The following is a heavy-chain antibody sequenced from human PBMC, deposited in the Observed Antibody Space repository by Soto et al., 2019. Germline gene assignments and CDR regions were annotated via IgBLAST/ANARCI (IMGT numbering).Heavy chain of an antibody. Sequence: PSETLSLTCAVYGGSFSGYYWSWIRHPPGKELEWIGEINHSGSTNYNPSLKSRVTISVDTSKDQFYLKLSSVTAADTAVYYCARGTPPYSSSSTGDWSGPRGQGPFGAVSS. CDR2: INHSGST. V-gene: IGHV4-34*01. CDR3: ARGTPPYSSSSTGDWSGP. CDR1: GGSFSGYY. D-gene: IGHD6-6*01. J-gene: IGHJ5*02.